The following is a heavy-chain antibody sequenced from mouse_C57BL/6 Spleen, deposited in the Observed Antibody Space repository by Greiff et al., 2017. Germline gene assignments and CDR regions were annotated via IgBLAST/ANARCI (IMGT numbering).Heavy chain of an antibody. CDR2: INPNNGGT. Sequence: EVQLQQSGPELVKPGASVKISCKASGYTFTDYYMNWVKQSHGKSLEWIGDINPNNGGTSYNQKFKGKATLTVDKSSSTAYMELLSLTSEDSAVYYCASYGYWYFDVWGTGTTVTVSS. V-gene: IGHV1-26*01. CDR3: ASYGYWYFDV. J-gene: IGHJ1*03. CDR1: GYTFTDYY. D-gene: IGHD1-1*02.